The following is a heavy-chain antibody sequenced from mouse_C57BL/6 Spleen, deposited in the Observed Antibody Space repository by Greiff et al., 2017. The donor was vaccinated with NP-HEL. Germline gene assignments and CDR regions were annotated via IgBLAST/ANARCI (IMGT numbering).Heavy chain of an antibody. CDR1: GYTFTDYE. J-gene: IGHJ1*03. V-gene: IGHV1-15*01. CDR3: TRWRDYGPFDV. Sequence: QVQLQQSGAELVRPGASVTLSCKASGYTFTDYEMHWVKQTPVHGLEWIGAIDPETGGTAYNQKFKGKAILTADKSSSTAYMELRSLTSEDSAVYYCTRWRDYGPFDVWGTGTTVTVSS. D-gene: IGHD2-4*01. CDR2: IDPETGGT.